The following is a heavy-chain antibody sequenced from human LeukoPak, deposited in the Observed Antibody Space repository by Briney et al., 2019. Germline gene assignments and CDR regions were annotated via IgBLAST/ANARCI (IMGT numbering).Heavy chain of an antibody. D-gene: IGHD3-16*01. J-gene: IGHJ6*03. CDR2: IYSGGST. CDR3: ARERLGQQLISRKQYYYMDV. CDR1: GFSFSVYW. V-gene: IGHV3-66*01. Sequence: GGSLRLSCAASGFSFSVYWMHWVRQAPGKGLEWVSIIYSGGSTYYVDSVKGRFTISRDNSKNTLYLQMNSLRAEDTAVYYCARERLGQQLISRKQYYYMDVWGKGTTVTISS.